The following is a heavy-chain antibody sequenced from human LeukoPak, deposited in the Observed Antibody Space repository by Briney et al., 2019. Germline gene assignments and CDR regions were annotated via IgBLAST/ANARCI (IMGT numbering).Heavy chain of an antibody. Sequence: ASVKVPCKASGYTFSSYDINWVRRATGQGLEWMGWMNPNSGNTGYAQKFQGRVTMTRNTSINTAYMELSSLRSEDTAVYYCARVYSRRSSGYYYADYWGQGALVTVSS. CDR2: MNPNSGNT. V-gene: IGHV1-8*01. CDR1: GYTFSSYD. CDR3: ARVYSRRSSGYYYADY. D-gene: IGHD3-22*01. J-gene: IGHJ4*02.